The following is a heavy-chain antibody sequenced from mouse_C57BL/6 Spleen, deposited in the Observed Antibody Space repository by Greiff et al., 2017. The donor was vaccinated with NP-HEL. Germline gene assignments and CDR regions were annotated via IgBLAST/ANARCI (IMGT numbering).Heavy chain of an antibody. CDR3: ARDYYGSSYDWYFDV. D-gene: IGHD1-1*01. Sequence: QVQLQQSGPGLVQPSQSLSITCTVSGFSLTSYGVHWVRQSPGKGLEWLGVIWSGGSTDYNAAFIYSLSISTDNSKSKVFFKMNSLQADDTAIYYCARDYYGSSYDWYFDVWGTGTTVTVSS. J-gene: IGHJ1*03. V-gene: IGHV2-2*01. CDR2: IWSGGST. CDR1: GFSLTSYG.